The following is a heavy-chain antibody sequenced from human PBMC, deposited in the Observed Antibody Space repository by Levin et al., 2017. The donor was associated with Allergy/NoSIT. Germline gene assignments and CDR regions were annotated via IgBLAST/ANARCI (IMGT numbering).Heavy chain of an antibody. D-gene: IGHD5-12*01. Sequence: SETLSLTCTVSGGSISSGGYYWSWIRQHPGKGLEWIGYIYYSGSTYYNPSLKSRVTISVDTSKNKLSLKLSSVTAADTAVYYCAGGGSGYDLDGYWGQGTLVTVSS. CDR3: AGGGSGYDLDGY. V-gene: IGHV4-31*03. J-gene: IGHJ4*02. CDR1: GGSISSGGYY. CDR2: IYYSGST.